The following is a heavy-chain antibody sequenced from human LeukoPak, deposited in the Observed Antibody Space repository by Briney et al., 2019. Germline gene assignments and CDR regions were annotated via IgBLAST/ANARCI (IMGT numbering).Heavy chain of an antibody. CDR2: IKADGSAK. CDR1: GFSFSIYW. J-gene: IGHJ4*02. V-gene: IGHV3-7*01. Sequence: GGSLRLSCAASGFSFSIYWMNWVRQAPGKGLEWVANIKADGSAKYYVDSVKGRFTISRDNAKNSLYLEMNSLRVDDTAVHYCGHLHWGQGTLVTVSS. CDR3: GHLH.